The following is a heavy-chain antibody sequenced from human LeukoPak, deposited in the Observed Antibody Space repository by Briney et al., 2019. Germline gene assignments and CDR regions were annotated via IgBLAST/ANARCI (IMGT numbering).Heavy chain of an antibody. D-gene: IGHD3-10*01. V-gene: IGHV3-23*01. CDR1: GFTFSSSA. CDR3: AKSAWFGDAPGGDF. CDR2: ISAGGETT. J-gene: IGHJ4*02. Sequence: TGGSLRLSCAASGFTFSSSAMSWVRQAPGKGLEWVSAISAGGETTYYADSLKGRFTISRDNSKSILYLQMNSLRADDTALYYRAKSAWFGDAPGGDFWGQGILVTVSS.